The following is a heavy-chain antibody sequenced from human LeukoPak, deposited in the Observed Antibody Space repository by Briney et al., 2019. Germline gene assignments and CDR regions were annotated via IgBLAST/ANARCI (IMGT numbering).Heavy chain of an antibody. Sequence: GGSLRLSCAASGFTFSSYSMNWVSQAPGKWLEWVSFISSSSSYIYYADSVEGRFTISRDNAKNSLYLQMNSLRAEDTAVYYCERDGEYYYDSSGYYFDYWGQGTLVTVSS. CDR2: ISSSSSYI. D-gene: IGHD3-22*01. CDR1: GFTFSSYS. V-gene: IGHV3-21*01. CDR3: ERDGEYYYDSSGYYFDY. J-gene: IGHJ4*02.